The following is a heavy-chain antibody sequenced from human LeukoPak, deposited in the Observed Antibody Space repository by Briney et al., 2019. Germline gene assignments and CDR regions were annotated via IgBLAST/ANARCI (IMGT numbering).Heavy chain of an antibody. V-gene: IGHV4-4*08. CDR1: GASISSYY. Sequence: SETLSLTCTVSGASISSYYLSWVRQPPGKGLEWIAFISNSVSTNYNPSLKSRVTISLDTSRKQLSLRLSSVIAADTAVYYCVATERWLQWDYWGQGTLVTVSS. D-gene: IGHD5-24*01. CDR3: VATERWLQWDY. CDR2: ISNSVST. J-gene: IGHJ4*02.